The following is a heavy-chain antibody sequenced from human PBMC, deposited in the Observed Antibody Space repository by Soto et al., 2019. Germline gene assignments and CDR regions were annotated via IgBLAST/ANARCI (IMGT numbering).Heavy chain of an antibody. CDR1: GESISSSSYY. V-gene: IGHV4-39*01. D-gene: IGHD2-21*02. J-gene: IGHJ4*02. CDR3: ARQRTTVVTQAYFDH. CDR2: IYYSGRS. Sequence: SETLSLTCIVSGESISSSSYYWGWIRQPPGKGLEWIGSIYYSGRSYYNPSFKSRVTISIDTSKNQFSLKLSSVTATDTAVYYCARQRTTVVTQAYFDHWGQGALVTVSS.